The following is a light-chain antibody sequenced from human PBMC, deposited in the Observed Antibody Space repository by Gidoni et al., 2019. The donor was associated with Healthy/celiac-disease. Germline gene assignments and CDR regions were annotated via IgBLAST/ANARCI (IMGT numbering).Light chain of an antibody. V-gene: IGLV2-14*01. CDR2: EVS. J-gene: IGLJ3*02. CDR1: SSYVGGYNY. CDR3: SSYTSSSPLV. Sequence: QSALTQPASVSGSPGQSLTISCTGTSSYVGGYNYVSWYQQHPGKAPKLMIYEVSNRPSGVSNRFSGSKSGNTASLTISGLQAEDEADYYCSSYTSSSPLVFGGGTKLTVL.